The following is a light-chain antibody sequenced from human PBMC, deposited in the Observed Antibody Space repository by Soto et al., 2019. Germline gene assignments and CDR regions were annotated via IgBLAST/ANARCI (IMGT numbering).Light chain of an antibody. CDR3: QQYNNWPPYT. J-gene: IGKJ2*01. V-gene: IGKV3-15*01. Sequence: ETVMTQSPATLSVSPGERATLSCRASQSVSTNLAWYQQKPGQAPRLLIYRASTRATGIPDRFSGSGFGTEFNLTISSLQSEDFAVYFCQQYNNWPPYTFGQGTKLQIK. CDR1: QSVSTN. CDR2: RAS.